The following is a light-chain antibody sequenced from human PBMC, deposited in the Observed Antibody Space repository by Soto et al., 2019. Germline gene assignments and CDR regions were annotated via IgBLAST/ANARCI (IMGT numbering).Light chain of an antibody. CDR1: AGPVTSDYY. CDR2: STS. CDR3: LLYYNAVRV. J-gene: IGLJ3*02. V-gene: IGLV7-43*01. Sequence: QTVVTQEPSLTVSPGGTVTLTCASSAGPVTSDYYPHWFQQKPGQAPRALIYSTSSRHSWTSARFSGSLLGGKAALTLSDVQPEDEADYYCLLYYNAVRVFGGGTKLTVL.